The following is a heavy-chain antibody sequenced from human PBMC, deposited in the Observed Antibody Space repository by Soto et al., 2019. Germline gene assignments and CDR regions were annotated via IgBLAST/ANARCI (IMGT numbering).Heavy chain of an antibody. CDR2: INPNSGGT. CDR1: GYTFTGYY. J-gene: IGHJ3*02. CDR3: PSTGPQDGDPDAFDI. D-gene: IGHD4-17*01. Sequence: QVQLVQSGAEVKKPRASVKVSCKASGYTFTGYYMHWVRQAPGQGLEWMGWINPNSGGTNYAQKFQGWVTMTRDTSISTAYMELSRLRSDDTAVYYCPSTGPQDGDPDAFDIWGQGTMVTVSS. V-gene: IGHV1-2*04.